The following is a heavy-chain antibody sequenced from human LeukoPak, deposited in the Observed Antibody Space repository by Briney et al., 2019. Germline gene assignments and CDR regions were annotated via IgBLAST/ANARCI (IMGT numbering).Heavy chain of an antibody. V-gene: IGHV4-39*07. Sequence: PSETLSLTCTVSGGSISSSSYDWGWIREPRGKGLEGIVSIYYSGSTYYTPSLKSPVTISVDTSKNQFSLKLSSVTAADTAVYYCARVYSSSWYKTFDYWGQGTLVTLSS. CDR2: IYYSGST. D-gene: IGHD6-13*01. CDR1: GGSISSSSYD. CDR3: ARVYSSSWYKTFDY. J-gene: IGHJ4*02.